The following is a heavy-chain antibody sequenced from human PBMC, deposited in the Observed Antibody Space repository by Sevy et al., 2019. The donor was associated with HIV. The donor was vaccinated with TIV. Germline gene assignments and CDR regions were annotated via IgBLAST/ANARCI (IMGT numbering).Heavy chain of an antibody. CDR1: GFTFSGYA. CDR3: AKTINSGGGVVPAANYYYYGLDV. V-gene: IGHV3-23*01. J-gene: IGHJ6*02. D-gene: IGHD2-2*01. CDR2: INGKGRST. Sequence: GGSLRLSCAASGFTFSGYAMNWVRQAPGKGLEWVSAINGKGRSTHYADSVEGRFTISRDNSKKTLYLQMNSLRAEGTAVYYCAKTINSGGGVVPAANYYYYGLDVWGQGTTVTVSS.